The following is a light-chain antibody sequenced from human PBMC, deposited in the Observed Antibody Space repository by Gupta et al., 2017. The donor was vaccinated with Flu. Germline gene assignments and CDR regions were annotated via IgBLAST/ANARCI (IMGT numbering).Light chain of an antibody. V-gene: IGLV3-21*02. J-gene: IGLJ2*01. CDR1: NIGSNS. CDR3: QVWDSGSRI. Sequence: SYVLTQPPSVSLAPGQTARIPCGGNNIGSNSVHWYQQKPGQAPVLVVYDDSDRPSGSPERFSGSKSGDTATLTISRVEDGDEADYYCQVWDSGSRIFGGGTKLTVL. CDR2: DDS.